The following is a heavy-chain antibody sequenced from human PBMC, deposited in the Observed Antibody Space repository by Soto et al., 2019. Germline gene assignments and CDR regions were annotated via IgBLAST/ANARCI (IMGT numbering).Heavy chain of an antibody. CDR3: ARELLFGVVIEYYYYYGMDV. D-gene: IGHD3-3*01. Sequence: ASVKVSCKASGYTFTGYYMHWVRQAPGQGLEWMGWINPNSGGTNYAQKFQGRVTMTRDTSISTAYMELSRLRSDDAAVYYCARELLFGVVIEYYYYYGMDVWVQGTTVTVSS. V-gene: IGHV1-2*02. CDR1: GYTFTGYY. J-gene: IGHJ6*02. CDR2: INPNSGGT.